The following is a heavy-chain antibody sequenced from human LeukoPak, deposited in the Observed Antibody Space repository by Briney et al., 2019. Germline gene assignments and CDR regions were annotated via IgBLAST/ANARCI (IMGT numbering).Heavy chain of an antibody. Sequence: GGSLRLSCAASGFTVSSNYMSWVRQAPGKGLEWVSVIYSGGSTYYADSVRGRFTISRDNSRNTLYLQMNSLRAEDTAVYYCARDSSGWYSLMSIDYWGQGTLVTVSS. CDR2: IYSGGST. CDR1: GFTVSSNY. J-gene: IGHJ4*02. CDR3: ARDSSGWYSLMSIDY. D-gene: IGHD6-19*01. V-gene: IGHV3-53*01.